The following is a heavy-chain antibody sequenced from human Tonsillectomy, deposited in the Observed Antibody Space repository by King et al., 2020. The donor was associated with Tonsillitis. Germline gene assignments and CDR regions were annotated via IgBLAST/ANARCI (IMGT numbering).Heavy chain of an antibody. CDR1: GFSLSSGVA. V-gene: IGHV2-5*02. Sequence: TLKESGQALVKPTQTLTLTCTFSGFSLSSGVAVGWLRQPPGKALQWLALIYWDDEKRVSPSLKSRLTITKDTSKNQVVLIMTNMDPEDTATYYCARTGDPWFDLWGQGTLVTVSS. D-gene: IGHD7-27*01. CDR2: IYWDDEK. CDR3: ARTGDPWFDL. J-gene: IGHJ5*02.